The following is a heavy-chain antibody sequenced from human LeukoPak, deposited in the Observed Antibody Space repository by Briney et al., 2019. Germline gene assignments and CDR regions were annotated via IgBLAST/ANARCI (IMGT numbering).Heavy chain of an antibody. CDR3: ARVFAGAPFSHMDV. V-gene: IGHV1-18*01. D-gene: IGHD2-21*01. CDR2: ISAYNGNT. Sequence: ASVKVSCRASGYTFTSYGISWVRQAPGQGLEWMGWISAYNGNTNYAQKLQGRVTMTTDTSTSTAYMELRSLRSDDTAVYYCARVFAGAPFSHMDVWGKGTTVTVSS. CDR1: GYTFTSYG. J-gene: IGHJ6*03.